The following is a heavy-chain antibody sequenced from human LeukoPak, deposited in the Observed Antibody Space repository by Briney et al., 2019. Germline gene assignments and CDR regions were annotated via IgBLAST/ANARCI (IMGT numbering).Heavy chain of an antibody. CDR3: ARDRSYCSSTSCYYSWFDP. Sequence: SETLSLTCTVSGGSISSYYWSWIRQPAGKGLEWIGRIYTSGSTNYNPSLKSRVTISVDTSKNQFSLKLSSVTAADTAVYYCARDRSYCSSTSCYYSWFDPWGQGTLVTVSS. V-gene: IGHV4-4*07. CDR2: IYTSGST. CDR1: GGSISSYY. J-gene: IGHJ5*02. D-gene: IGHD2-2*01.